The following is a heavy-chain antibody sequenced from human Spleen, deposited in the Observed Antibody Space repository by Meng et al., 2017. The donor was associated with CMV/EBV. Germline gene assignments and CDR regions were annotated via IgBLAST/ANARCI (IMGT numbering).Heavy chain of an antibody. J-gene: IGHJ4*02. CDR2: IKCDGSEK. CDR3: ARGGKVGAKSPLDY. V-gene: IGHV3-52*01. Sequence: GESLKISCAASGFTFSSSWMHWVCQAPEKGLEWVADIKCDGSEKYYVDSVKGRFTISRDNSKNTLYLQMNSLRTEDTAVYYCARGGKVGAKSPLDYWGQGTLVTVSS. CDR1: GFTFSSSW. D-gene: IGHD1-26*01.